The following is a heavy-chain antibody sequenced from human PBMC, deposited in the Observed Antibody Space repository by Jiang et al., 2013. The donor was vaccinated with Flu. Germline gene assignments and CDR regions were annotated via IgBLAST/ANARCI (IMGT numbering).Heavy chain of an antibody. CDR3: ARDRFVGVHYFDY. J-gene: IGHJ4*02. V-gene: IGHV1-3*01. CDR1: GYTFTSYA. D-gene: IGHD3-16*01. Sequence: GAEVKKPGASVKVSCKASGYTFTSYAMHWVRQAPGQRLEWMGWINAGNGNTKYSQKFQGRVTITRDTSASTAYMELSSLRSEDTAVYYCARDRFVGVHYFDYWGQGTLVTVSS. CDR2: INAGNGNT.